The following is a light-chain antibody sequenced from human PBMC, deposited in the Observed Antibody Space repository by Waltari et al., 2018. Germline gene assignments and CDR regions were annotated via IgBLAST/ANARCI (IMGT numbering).Light chain of an antibody. V-gene: IGKV1-5*03. CDR2: KAS. Sequence: DIQMTQSPSTLSASVGDRFTITCRASQNINKWLAWYQQKPGKAPKLLIYKASTLESGVPSRFSGSGSGTEFTLTISSLQPDDFATYYGQQYNSYSLLTFGGGTKVEIK. CDR1: QNINKW. J-gene: IGKJ4*01. CDR3: QQYNSYSLLT.